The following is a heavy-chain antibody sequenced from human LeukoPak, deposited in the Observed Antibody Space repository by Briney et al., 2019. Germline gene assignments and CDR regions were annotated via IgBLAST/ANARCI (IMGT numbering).Heavy chain of an antibody. CDR2: VYYIANT. CDR1: GASVGSAGYY. J-gene: IGHJ4*02. Sequence: SETLSLTCTVSGASVGSAGYYWSWIRQPPGGGLEWIGYVYYIANTNYNPSLKSRVTMSVDPSKNQFSLNLSSVTAADTAVYYCARQAVTSYYFAYWGQGILVTVSS. CDR3: ARQAVTSYYFAY. V-gene: IGHV4-61*08. D-gene: IGHD4-17*01.